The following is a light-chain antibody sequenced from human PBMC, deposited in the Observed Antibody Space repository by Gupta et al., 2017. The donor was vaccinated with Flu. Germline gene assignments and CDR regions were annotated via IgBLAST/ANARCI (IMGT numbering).Light chain of an antibody. CDR3: QVWQISSDDLRV. CDR1: NIGSKS. J-gene: IGLJ3*02. V-gene: IGLV3-21*02. CDR2: DDS. Sequence: SYVLTQPPSVSVAPGQTARITCGGNNIGSKSVHWYQQKPGQAPVLLVYDDSDRPSGIPERFSGSNSGSTATLTISKVEAGEEADYYCQVWQISSDDLRVFGGGTKVTVL.